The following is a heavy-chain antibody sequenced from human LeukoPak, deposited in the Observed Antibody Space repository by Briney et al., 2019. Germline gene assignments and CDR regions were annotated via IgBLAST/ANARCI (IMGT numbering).Heavy chain of an antibody. Sequence: GASVKVSCKASGYTFTGYYMHWVRQAPGQGLEWMGWINPNSGGTNYAQKFQGRVTMTRDTSISTAYMELRSLRSDDTAVYYCARERSGSYSYWGQGTLVTVSS. D-gene: IGHD1-26*01. CDR3: ARERSGSYSY. CDR1: GYTFTGYY. V-gene: IGHV1-2*02. J-gene: IGHJ4*02. CDR2: INPNSGGT.